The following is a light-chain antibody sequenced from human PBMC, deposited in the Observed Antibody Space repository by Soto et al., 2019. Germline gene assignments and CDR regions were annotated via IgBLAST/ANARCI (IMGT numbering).Light chain of an antibody. Sequence: QSVLTQPPSASGSPGQSVTISCTGTRSDVGAYNYVSWYQQHPGKAPKLMIYEVTKRPSGVPDRFSGSKSGNTASLTVSGLQAEDEADYYCSSYAGNNIVIFGGGTKLTVL. CDR3: SSYAGNNIVI. J-gene: IGLJ2*01. CDR2: EVT. V-gene: IGLV2-8*01. CDR1: RSDVGAYNY.